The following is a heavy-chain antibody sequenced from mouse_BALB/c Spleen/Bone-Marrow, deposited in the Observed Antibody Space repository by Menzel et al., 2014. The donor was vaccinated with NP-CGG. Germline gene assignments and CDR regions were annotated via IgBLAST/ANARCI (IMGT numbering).Heavy chain of an antibody. V-gene: IGHV5-12-1*01. Sequence: EVQLVESGGGLVKPGGSLKLSCAASGFAFSSYDMSWVRQTPEKRLEWVAYISSGGGSTYYPDTVKGRFTISRDNAKNTLYLQMSSLKSEDTAMYYCARHLITTESRDYFDYWGQGTALTFSS. D-gene: IGHD2-4*01. J-gene: IGHJ2*01. CDR1: GFAFSSYD. CDR2: ISSGGGST. CDR3: ARHLITTESRDYFDY.